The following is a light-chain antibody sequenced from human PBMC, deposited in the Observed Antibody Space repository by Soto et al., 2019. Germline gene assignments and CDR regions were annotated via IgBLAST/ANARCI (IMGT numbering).Light chain of an antibody. Sequence: QSALTQPPSASGSPGQSVTISCTGASSDVGGYNYVSWYQQHPGKAPKVMIYEVSKRPSGVPDRFSGSKSGNTASLTVSGLQAEDEADYYCSSYAASNIVVFGGGTQLTVL. CDR2: EVS. J-gene: IGLJ2*01. V-gene: IGLV2-8*01. CDR1: SSDVGGYNY. CDR3: SSYAASNIVV.